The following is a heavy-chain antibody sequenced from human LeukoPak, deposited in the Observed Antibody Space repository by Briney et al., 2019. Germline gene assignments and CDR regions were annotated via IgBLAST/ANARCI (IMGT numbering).Heavy chain of an antibody. D-gene: IGHD2-2*01. V-gene: IGHV1-24*01. J-gene: IGHJ4*02. CDR2: PEDAET. Sequence: PEDAETIYAQKFQGRVTMTEDTSTDTAYMELSSLRSEDTAVYYCATDRYCSSTSCRLFDYWGQGTLVTVSS. CDR3: ATDRYCSSTSCRLFDY.